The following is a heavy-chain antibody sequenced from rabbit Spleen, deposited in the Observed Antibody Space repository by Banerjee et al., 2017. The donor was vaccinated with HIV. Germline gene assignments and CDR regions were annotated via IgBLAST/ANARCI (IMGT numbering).Heavy chain of an antibody. CDR2: IYDGSAIST. Sequence: QEQLVESGGGLVQPEGSLTLTCTASGFSFSSTYYMCWVRQAPGKGLEWIACIYDGSAISTNYASWAKGRFTIAKTSSTTVTLQMTSLTAADTATYFCARGSATMAMVITGYYFNLWGPGTLVTVS. J-gene: IGHJ4*01. CDR1: GFSFSSTYY. CDR3: ARGSATMAMVITGYYFNL. V-gene: IGHV1S45*01. D-gene: IGHD2-1*01.